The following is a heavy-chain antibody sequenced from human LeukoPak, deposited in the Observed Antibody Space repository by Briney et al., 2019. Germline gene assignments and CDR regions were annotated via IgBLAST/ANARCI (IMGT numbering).Heavy chain of an antibody. CDR1: GYTFTTYG. CDR3: ARGEVSASLYYFDF. J-gene: IGHJ4*02. Sequence: ASVKVSCKTSGYTFTTYGVSWVRQAPGKGLGWMGWVSGYTGNTNYAERFQGRVTMTTDTSTSTVYMELTSLRSDDTAVYYCARGEVSASLYYFDFWGQGTLVTVS. CDR2: VSGYTGNT. D-gene: IGHD2-2*01. V-gene: IGHV1-18*01.